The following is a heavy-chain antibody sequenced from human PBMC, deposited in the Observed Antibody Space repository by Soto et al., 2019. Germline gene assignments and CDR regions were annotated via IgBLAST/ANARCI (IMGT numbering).Heavy chain of an antibody. CDR3: ASNLKLSSGWYIDY. D-gene: IGHD6-19*01. Sequence: SETLSLTCAVYGGSFSGYYWSWIRQPPGKGLEWIGEINHSGSTNYNPSLKSRVTISVDTSKNQFSLKLSSVTAADTAVYYCASNLKLSSGWYIDYWGQGALVTVSS. V-gene: IGHV4-34*01. J-gene: IGHJ4*02. CDR1: GGSFSGYY. CDR2: INHSGST.